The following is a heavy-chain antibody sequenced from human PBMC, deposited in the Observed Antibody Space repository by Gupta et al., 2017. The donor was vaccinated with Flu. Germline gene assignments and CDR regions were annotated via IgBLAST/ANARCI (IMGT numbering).Heavy chain of an antibody. Sequence: PGKGLEWLASISATSTYIFYADSLRGRFTISRDNVNDSLYLQMNSLSGEDTAVYFCARGGSRESFYFSGMDVWGQGTTVTVYS. D-gene: IGHD3-10*01. CDR2: ISATSTYI. V-gene: IGHV3-21*01. CDR3: ARGGSRESFYFSGMDV. J-gene: IGHJ6*02.